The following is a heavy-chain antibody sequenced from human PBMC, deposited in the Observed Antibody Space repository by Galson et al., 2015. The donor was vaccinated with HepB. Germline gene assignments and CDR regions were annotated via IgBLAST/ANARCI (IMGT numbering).Heavy chain of an antibody. CDR2: ISSISSYI. CDR1: GFTFSSYG. D-gene: IGHD2-21*01. J-gene: IGHJ4*02. Sequence: SLRLSCAASGFTFSSYGMNWVRQAPGKGLEWVSSISSISSYISYADSVKGRFTISRDNAQNSPFLQMNRLRGEDTAVYYCARDFLWQHLVPQDRRDYWGQGTLVTVSS. V-gene: IGHV3-21*01. CDR3: ARDFLWQHLVPQDRRDY.